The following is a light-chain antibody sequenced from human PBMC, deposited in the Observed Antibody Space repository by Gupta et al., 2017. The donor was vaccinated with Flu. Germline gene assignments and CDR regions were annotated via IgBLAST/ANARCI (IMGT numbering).Light chain of an antibody. CDR2: AAS. CDR1: QSINSN. V-gene: IGKV1-39*01. CDR3: QQSYTSPRT. J-gene: IGKJ1*01. Sequence: DIQLTQSPSSLSASVGDRVTITCRASQSINSNLNWYQQKPGKAPNLLIFAASSLQRGAPSRFSGSGFGTDFSLTISSLKPEDFATYYCQQSYTSPRTFGQGTRVDFK.